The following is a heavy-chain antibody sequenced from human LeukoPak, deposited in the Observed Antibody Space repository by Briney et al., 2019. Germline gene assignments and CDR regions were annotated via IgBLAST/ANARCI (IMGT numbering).Heavy chain of an antibody. CDR3: ARGLWFGEFVDAFDI. D-gene: IGHD3-10*01. J-gene: IGHJ3*02. CDR2: ISSSGSTI. Sequence: GGSLRLSCAASGFPFSSYEMNWVRQAPGKGLEWLSYISSSGSTIYYADSVKGRFTISRDNAKNSLYLQMNTLRAEDTAVYYCARGLWFGEFVDAFDIWGQGTMVTVSS. CDR1: GFPFSSYE. V-gene: IGHV3-48*03.